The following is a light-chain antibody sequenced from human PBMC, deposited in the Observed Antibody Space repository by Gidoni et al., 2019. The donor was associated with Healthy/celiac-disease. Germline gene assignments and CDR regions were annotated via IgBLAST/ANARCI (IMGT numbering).Light chain of an antibody. J-gene: IGLJ2*01. Sequence: SYELTQPPSVSVSPGQTASIPCSGDKLGDKYACWYQQKPGQSPVLVIYQDSKRTSGIPERFSGSNSGNTATLTISGTQAMDEADYYCQAWDSSTADVVFGGGTKLTVL. CDR3: QAWDSSTADVV. V-gene: IGLV3-1*01. CDR1: KLGDKY. CDR2: QDS.